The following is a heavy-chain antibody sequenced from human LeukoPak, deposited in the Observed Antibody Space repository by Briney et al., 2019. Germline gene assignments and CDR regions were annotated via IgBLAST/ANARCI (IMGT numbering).Heavy chain of an antibody. D-gene: IGHD3-3*01. Sequence: VASVKVSCKASGYTFTGYYMHWVRQAPGQGLEWMGWINPNSGGTNYAQKFQGRVTMTRDTSISTAYMALSRLRSDDTAVYYCARVPVDYDFWSGSRPYYFDYWGQGTLVTVSS. J-gene: IGHJ4*02. CDR2: INPNSGGT. CDR1: GYTFTGYY. V-gene: IGHV1-2*02. CDR3: ARVPVDYDFWSGSRPYYFDY.